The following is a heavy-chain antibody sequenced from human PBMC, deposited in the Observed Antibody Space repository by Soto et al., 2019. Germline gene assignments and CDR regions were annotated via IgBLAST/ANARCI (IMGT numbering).Heavy chain of an antibody. CDR3: ARGKVTGTYYYDSSGQD. J-gene: IGHJ4*02. V-gene: IGHV1-69*02. D-gene: IGHD3-22*01. CDR2: IIPILGIA. Sequence: SVKVSCKASGGTFSSYTISWVRQAPGQGLEWMGRIIPILGIANYAQKFQGRVTITADKSTSTAYMELSSLRSEDTAVYYCARGKVTGTYYYDSSGQDWGQGTLVTVSS. CDR1: GGTFSSYT.